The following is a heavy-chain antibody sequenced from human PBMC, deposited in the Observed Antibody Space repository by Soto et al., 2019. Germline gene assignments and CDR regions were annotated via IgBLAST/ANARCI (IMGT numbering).Heavy chain of an antibody. Sequence: QVQLVQSGAEVKKPGASVKVSCKASGYTFTSYGISWVRHAPGQGLEWMGWISAYNGNTNYAQKLQGRVTMTTDTSTSTAYMELRSLRSDDTAVYYCARDHTHDYGDLRHAFDIWGQGTMVTVSS. CDR1: GYTFTSYG. D-gene: IGHD4-17*01. CDR3: ARDHTHDYGDLRHAFDI. CDR2: ISAYNGNT. J-gene: IGHJ3*02. V-gene: IGHV1-18*01.